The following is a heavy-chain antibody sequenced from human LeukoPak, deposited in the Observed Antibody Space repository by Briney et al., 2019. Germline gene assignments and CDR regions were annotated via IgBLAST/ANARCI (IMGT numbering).Heavy chain of an antibody. V-gene: IGHV4-59*01. CDR3: ARVQRYCSSTSCYKDDAFDI. CDR1: GGSISSYY. Sequence: SETLSLTCTVSGGSISSYYWSWIRQPPGKGLEWIGYIYYSGSNNYNPSLKSRVTISVDTSKNQFSLKLSSVTAADTAVYYCARVQRYCSSTSCYKDDAFDIWGQGTMVTVSS. CDR2: IYYSGSN. J-gene: IGHJ3*02. D-gene: IGHD2-2*02.